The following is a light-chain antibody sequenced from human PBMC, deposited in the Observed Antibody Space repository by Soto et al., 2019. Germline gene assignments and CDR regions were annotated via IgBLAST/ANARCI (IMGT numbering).Light chain of an antibody. CDR3: NSFSGSTTVI. Sequence: QSALTQPASVSGSPGQSITISCTGTNSDVGGYNFVSWYQQHPGKAPNPMIYDVSNRPSGVSDRFSGSKSGNTASLTISGLQVDDEADYFCNSFSGSTTVIFGGGTKLTVL. CDR2: DVS. J-gene: IGLJ2*01. CDR1: NSDVGGYNF. V-gene: IGLV2-14*03.